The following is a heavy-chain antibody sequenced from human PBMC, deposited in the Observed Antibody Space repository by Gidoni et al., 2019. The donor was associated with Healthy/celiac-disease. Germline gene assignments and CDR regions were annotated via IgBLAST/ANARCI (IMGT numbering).Heavy chain of an antibody. V-gene: IGHV3-30*18. CDR3: AKGYDFWSGSYYGMDV. Sequence: QVQLVESGGGVVQPGWSLRLSCAASGFHFSRYGMHWVRQAPGKGLEWVAVISYDGSNKYYADSVKGRFTISRDNSKNTLYLQMNSLRAEDTAVYYCAKGYDFWSGSYYGMDVWGQGTTVTVSS. J-gene: IGHJ6*02. D-gene: IGHD3-3*01. CDR2: ISYDGSNK. CDR1: GFHFSRYG.